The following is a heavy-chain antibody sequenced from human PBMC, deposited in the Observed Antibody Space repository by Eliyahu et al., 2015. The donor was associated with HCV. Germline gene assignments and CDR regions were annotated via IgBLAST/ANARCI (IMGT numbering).Heavy chain of an antibody. D-gene: IGHD1-26*01. J-gene: IGHJ4*02. Sequence: QVQLVHSGAEVKKPGASVKVSCKASGYNFDDYYIHWVRQAPGQGLEWMGWINPKNGDRNYEEKFQDRVSMTRDTSISTAYMELTRLTNDDTALYYCARGREKVGGHFDYWGQGTLVTVSS. V-gene: IGHV1-2*02. CDR2: INPKNGDR. CDR1: GYNFDDYY. CDR3: ARGREKVGGHFDY.